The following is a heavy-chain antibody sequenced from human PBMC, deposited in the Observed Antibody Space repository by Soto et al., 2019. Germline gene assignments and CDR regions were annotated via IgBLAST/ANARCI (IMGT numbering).Heavy chain of an antibody. J-gene: IGHJ4*02. V-gene: IGHV4-59*01. D-gene: IGHD2-15*01. Sequence: TLYLTCTVSGGSISGYYWSWIRQAPGKGLEWIGYIYYTGSTNYNPSLKTRVAIFVETGKDQFSLKVNSVSAADTAIYYCAIYYFSAPTCNFLDFWGQGTLVTV. CDR1: GGSISGYY. CDR2: IYYTGST. CDR3: AIYYFSAPTCNFLDF.